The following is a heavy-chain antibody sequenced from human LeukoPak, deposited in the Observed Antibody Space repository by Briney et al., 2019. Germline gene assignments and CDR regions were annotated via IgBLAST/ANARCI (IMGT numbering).Heavy chain of an antibody. J-gene: IGHJ3*02. V-gene: IGHV3-30-3*01. CDR2: VSHDGGTV. CDR3: ARGAYLNAFDI. Sequence: GGSLRLSCAVSGFTFSSYGIHWVRQAPGKGLEWVAVVSHDGGTVHYADSVKGRFTISRDNSKNTLYLQMNSMGPEDTAVYYCARGAYLNAFDIWGQGIMVTVSS. D-gene: IGHD2-8*01. CDR1: GFTFSSYG.